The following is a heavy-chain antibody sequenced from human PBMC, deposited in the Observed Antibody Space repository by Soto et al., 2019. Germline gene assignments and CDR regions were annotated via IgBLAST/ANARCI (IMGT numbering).Heavy chain of an antibody. Sequence: SETLSLSGAVYGGSFSGYYWSWIRQPPGKGLEWIGEINHSGSTNYNPSLKSRVTISVDTSKNQFSLKLSSVTAADTAVYYCARRNGSGRNWFDPWGQGTLVTVSS. CDR2: INHSGST. CDR3: ARRNGSGRNWFDP. D-gene: IGHD3-10*01. V-gene: IGHV4-34*01. CDR1: GGSFSGYY. J-gene: IGHJ5*02.